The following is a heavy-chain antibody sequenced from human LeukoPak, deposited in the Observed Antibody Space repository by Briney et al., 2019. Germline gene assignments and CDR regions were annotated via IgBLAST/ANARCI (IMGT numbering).Heavy chain of an antibody. Sequence: PGRSLRLSCAASGFTFSSYAMHWVRQAPGKGLEWVAVISYDGSNKYYADSVKGRFTISRDNAKNSLYLQMNSLRAEDTAVYYCARGLRGHCSSTSCHPNDYWGQGTLVTVSS. CDR1: GFTFSSYA. V-gene: IGHV3-30-3*01. J-gene: IGHJ4*02. CDR2: ISYDGSNK. D-gene: IGHD2-2*01. CDR3: ARGLRGHCSSTSCHPNDY.